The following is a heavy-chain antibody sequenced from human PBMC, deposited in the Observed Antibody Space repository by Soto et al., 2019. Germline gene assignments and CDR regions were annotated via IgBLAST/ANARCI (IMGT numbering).Heavy chain of an antibody. CDR3: AKDSSYNWNEGSGFDP. CDR1: GFTFSSYA. D-gene: IGHD1-20*01. J-gene: IGHJ5*02. Sequence: EVQLLESGGGLVQPGGSLRLSCAASGFTFSSYAMSWVRQAPGKGLEWVSAISGSGGSTYYADSVKGRFTISRDNSKNTLYLQMNSLRAEDTAVYYCAKDSSYNWNEGSGFDPWGQGTLVTVSS. V-gene: IGHV3-23*01. CDR2: ISGSGGST.